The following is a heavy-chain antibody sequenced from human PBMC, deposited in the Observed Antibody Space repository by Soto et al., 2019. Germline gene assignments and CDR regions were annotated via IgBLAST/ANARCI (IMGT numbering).Heavy chain of an antibody. J-gene: IGHJ4*02. Sequence: QVHLQESGPRLVKPSETLSLMCTVSGASISGYYWSWIRQPPGKGPEWIGYVYHSESTNYNPSLKSRVTISLDTSKNQISLKLGAVTAADTAVYYCATRPPGENWFGVFDYWGQGILVTVSS. CDR2: VYHSEST. CDR3: ATRPPGENWFGVFDY. V-gene: IGHV4-59*01. D-gene: IGHD3-10*01. CDR1: GASISGYY.